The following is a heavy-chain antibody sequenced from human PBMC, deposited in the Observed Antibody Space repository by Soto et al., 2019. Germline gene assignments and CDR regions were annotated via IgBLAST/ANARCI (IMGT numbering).Heavy chain of an antibody. CDR2: SSGSGSGGST. Sequence: PGGSLRLSCAASGFTFTNYAMTWVRQAPGKGLEWVSISSGSGSGGSTNYADSVKGRFTISRDNSKNTLYLQKNSLRVEDTAVYYCAKDRDDYRNYVFDYWGQGTLVTVPS. J-gene: IGHJ4*02. D-gene: IGHD4-4*01. V-gene: IGHV3-23*01. CDR1: GFTFTNYA. CDR3: AKDRDDYRNYVFDY.